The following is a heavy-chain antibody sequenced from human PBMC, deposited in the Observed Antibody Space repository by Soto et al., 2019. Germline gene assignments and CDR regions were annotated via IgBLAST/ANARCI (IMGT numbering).Heavy chain of an antibody. CDR3: ARQSAAMVHSGWFDP. Sequence: ASVKVSCKASGYTFTSYGISWVRQAPGQGLEWMGWISAYNGNTNYAQKLQGRVTMTTDTSTSTAYMELRSLRSDDTAVYYCARQSAAMVHSGWFDPWGQGTLVTVSS. D-gene: IGHD5-18*01. V-gene: IGHV1-18*01. CDR2: ISAYNGNT. CDR1: GYTFTSYG. J-gene: IGHJ5*02.